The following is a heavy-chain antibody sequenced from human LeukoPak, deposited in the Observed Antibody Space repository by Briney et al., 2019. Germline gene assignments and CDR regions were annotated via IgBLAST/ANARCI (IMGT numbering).Heavy chain of an antibody. CDR2: ISSYSTYI. V-gene: IGHV3-21*01. CDR1: GFTFSSYA. CDR3: ARDSFAGYDSSGYSSYDY. D-gene: IGHD3-22*01. J-gene: IGHJ4*02. Sequence: GGSLRLSSAAPGFTFSSYAMNWVRQAPGKGREGVSFISSYSTYIYYADSLRGRFTISRDNAKNSLYLQMNSLRAEDTAVYYCARDSFAGYDSSGYSSYDYWGQGTLVTVSS.